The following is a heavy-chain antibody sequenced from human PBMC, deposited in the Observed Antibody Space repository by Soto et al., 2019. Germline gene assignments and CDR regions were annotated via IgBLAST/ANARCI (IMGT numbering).Heavy chain of an antibody. CDR1: GGSISSSDW. V-gene: IGHV4-4*02. D-gene: IGHD6-19*01. CDR2: ISHGGST. J-gene: IGHJ4*02. CDR3: ATWGIAVAGTRSDY. Sequence: QVHLQESGPGLVKPSGTLSLICAVSGGSISSSDWWTWVRQSPGKGLEWIGEISHGGSTNYNPSLKSRVTMSVGKSKNYFSLKLSSVTAADTAVYYCATWGIAVAGTRSDYWGQGTLVTVSS.